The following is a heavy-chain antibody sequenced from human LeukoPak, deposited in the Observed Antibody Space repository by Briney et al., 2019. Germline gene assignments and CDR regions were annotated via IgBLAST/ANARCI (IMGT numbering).Heavy chain of an antibody. V-gene: IGHV4-59*01. CDR3: AREAVGFDP. CDR1: GGSISSYY. CDR2: IYYSGST. Sequence: PSETLSLTCTVSGGSISSYYWSWIRQPPGKGLEWIGYIYYSGSTNYNPSLKSRVTISVDTSKNQFSLKLSSATAADTAVYYCAREAVGFDPWGQGTLVTVSS. J-gene: IGHJ5*02.